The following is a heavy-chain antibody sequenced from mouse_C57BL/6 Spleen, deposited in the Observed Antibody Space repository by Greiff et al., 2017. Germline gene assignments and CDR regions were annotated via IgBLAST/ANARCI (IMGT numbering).Heavy chain of an antibody. D-gene: IGHD1-1*01. Sequence: VKLVESGPGLVAPSQSLSITCTVSGFSLTSYGVHWVRQPPGKGLEWLVVIWSDGSTTYNSALNSRLSISKDNSKSQVFLKMNSLQTDDTAMYYCARHDYYGHWYFDVWGTGTTVTVSS. J-gene: IGHJ1*03. V-gene: IGHV2-6-1*01. CDR2: IWSDGST. CDR3: ARHDYYGHWYFDV. CDR1: GFSLTSYG.